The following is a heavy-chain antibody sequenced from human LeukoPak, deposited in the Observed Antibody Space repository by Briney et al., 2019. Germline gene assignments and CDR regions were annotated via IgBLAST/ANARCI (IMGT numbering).Heavy chain of an antibody. V-gene: IGHV3-30*18. D-gene: IGHD6-19*01. J-gene: IGHJ4*02. Sequence: GGSLRLSCAASGFTFSSYGMHWVRQAPGKGLEWVAVISYDGSNKYYADSVKGRFTISRDNSKNTLYLQMNSLRAEDTAVYYCAKVAGGGLEYYFDYWGQGTLVTVSS. CDR3: AKVAGGGLEYYFDY. CDR2: ISYDGSNK. CDR1: GFTFSSYG.